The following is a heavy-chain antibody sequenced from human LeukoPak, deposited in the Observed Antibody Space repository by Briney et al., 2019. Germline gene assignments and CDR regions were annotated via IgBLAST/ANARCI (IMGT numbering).Heavy chain of an antibody. V-gene: IGHV1-8*01. J-gene: IGHJ4*02. CDR2: LNPNSGNT. D-gene: IGHD3-3*01. CDR3: ARGRRNGDFWSGYDVDY. Sequence: ASVKVSCKASGYTFTSYDINWVRQATGQGLEWMGWLNPNSGNTGYAQKFQGRVTMTRNTSISTAYMELSSLRSEDTAVYYCARGRRNGDFWSGYDVDYWGQGILVTVSS. CDR1: GYTFTSYD.